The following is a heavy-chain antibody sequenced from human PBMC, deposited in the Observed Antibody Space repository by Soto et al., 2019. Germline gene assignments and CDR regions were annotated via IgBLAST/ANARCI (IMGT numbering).Heavy chain of an antibody. V-gene: IGHV3-53*01. CDR1: GFTVSSYY. CDR3: ARDRGSGWYEGFQH. Sequence: GSLRLSCAASGFTVSSYYMSWVRQAPGQGLEWVSVIYSGGTTYYADSVKGRFTISRDNSKNTLYLRMNSLRADDTAVYYCARDRGSGWYEGFQHWGQGTLVTVSS. CDR2: IYSGGTT. D-gene: IGHD6-19*01. J-gene: IGHJ1*01.